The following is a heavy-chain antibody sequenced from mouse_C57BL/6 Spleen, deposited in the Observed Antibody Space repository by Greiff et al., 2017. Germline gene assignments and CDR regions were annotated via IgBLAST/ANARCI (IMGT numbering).Heavy chain of an antibody. CDR3: TRCYSKNFDY. J-gene: IGHJ2*01. Sequence: QVQLQQSGAELVRPGASVTLSCKASGYTFTDYEMHWVKQTPVHGLEWIGAIDPETGGTAYNQKFKGKAILTADKSSSTAYMELRSLTSEDSAVYYCTRCYSKNFDYWGQGTTLTVSS. CDR1: GYTFTDYE. D-gene: IGHD2-5*01. CDR2: IDPETGGT. V-gene: IGHV1-15*01.